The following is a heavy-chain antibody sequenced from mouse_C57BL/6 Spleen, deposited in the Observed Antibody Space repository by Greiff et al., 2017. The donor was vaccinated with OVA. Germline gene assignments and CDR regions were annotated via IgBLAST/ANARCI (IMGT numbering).Heavy chain of an antibody. V-gene: IGHV2-6-1*01. CDR2: IWSDGST. Sequence: VKLKQSGPGLVAPSQSLSITCTVSGFSLTSYGVHWVRQPPGKGLEWLVVIWSDGSTTYNSALKSRLSISKDNSKSQVFLKMNSLQTDDTAMYYCARHYYGYDGAMDYWGQGTSVTVSS. J-gene: IGHJ4*01. D-gene: IGHD2-2*01. CDR3: ARHYYGYDGAMDY. CDR1: GFSLTSYG.